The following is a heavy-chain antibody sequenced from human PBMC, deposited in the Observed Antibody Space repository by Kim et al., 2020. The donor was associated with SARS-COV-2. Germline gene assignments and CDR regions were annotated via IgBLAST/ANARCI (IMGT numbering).Heavy chain of an antibody. D-gene: IGHD3-9*01. V-gene: IGHV4-39*01. CDR1: GDSISSRDYY. J-gene: IGHJ4*02. CDR3: ARLRATRNFDFFAGYLATDY. CDR2: IYYSGTT. Sequence: SETLSLTCTVSGDSISSRDYYWGWIRQPPGKGLEWIGSIYYSGTTYYTPSLESRVTISVDTSKNQFSLKLTSVTAADTAVYYCARLRATRNFDFFAGYLATDYWGQGTLVTVSS.